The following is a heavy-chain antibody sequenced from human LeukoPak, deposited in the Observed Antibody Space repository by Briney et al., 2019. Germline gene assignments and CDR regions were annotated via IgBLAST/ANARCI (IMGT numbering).Heavy chain of an antibody. V-gene: IGHV4-61*01. D-gene: IGHD3-3*01. CDR2: IYYSGST. CDR1: GGSVSSGSYY. Sequence: PSETLSLTCTVSGGSVSSGSYYWSWIRQPPGKGLEWIGYIYYSGSTNYNPSLKSRVTISVDTSKNQFSLKLSSVTAADTAVYYCARQEVITIWSKNAFDIWGQGTVVTVSS. CDR3: ARQEVITIWSKNAFDI. J-gene: IGHJ3*02.